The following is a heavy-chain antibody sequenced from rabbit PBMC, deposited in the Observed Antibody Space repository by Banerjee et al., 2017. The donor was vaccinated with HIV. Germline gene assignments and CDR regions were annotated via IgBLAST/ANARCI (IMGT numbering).Heavy chain of an antibody. CDR1: GFSFSAKYV. J-gene: IGHJ4*01. CDR2: ILTGDGNT. Sequence: EQLEESGGDLVKPEGSLTLTCTASGFSFSAKYVMCWVRQAPGKGLEWIGCILTGDGNTYYASWAKGRFTLSKTSSTTVTLQMTSLTAADTATYFCAKRAAWSDSGYLNLWGPGTLVTVS. CDR3: AKRAAWSDSGYLNL. V-gene: IGHV1S45*01. D-gene: IGHD1-1*01.